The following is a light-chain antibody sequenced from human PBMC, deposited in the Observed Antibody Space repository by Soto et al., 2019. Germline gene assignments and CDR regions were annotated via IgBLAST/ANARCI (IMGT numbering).Light chain of an antibody. V-gene: IGKV2-28*01. CDR1: QSLLHSNGYNY. Sequence: DIVMTQSPLSLPVTPGEPASISCRSSQSLLHSNGYNYLDWYLQKPGQSPQLLIYLGSNRASGVPDRFSGSGSGKDFTLKISRVEAEDVAVYYCMQGGSTFGPGTKVDIK. J-gene: IGKJ3*01. CDR2: LGS. CDR3: MQGGST.